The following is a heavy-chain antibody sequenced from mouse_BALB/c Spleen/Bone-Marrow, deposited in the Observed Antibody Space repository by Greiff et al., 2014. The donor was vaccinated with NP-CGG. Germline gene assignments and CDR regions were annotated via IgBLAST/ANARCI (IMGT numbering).Heavy chain of an antibody. D-gene: IGHD2-4*01. CDR3: ARCGGLRDFDY. V-gene: IGHV1-77*01. CDR2: IHPGSGST. Sequence: QVQLQQSGPELVKPGASVKMSCKASGYTFTDYVISWVKQRTGQGLEWIGEIHPGSGSTYYNEKFKGKATLTADKSSNTAYMQLNSLTSEDSAVYFCARCGGLRDFDYWGQGTTLTVSS. CDR1: GYTFTDYV. J-gene: IGHJ2*01.